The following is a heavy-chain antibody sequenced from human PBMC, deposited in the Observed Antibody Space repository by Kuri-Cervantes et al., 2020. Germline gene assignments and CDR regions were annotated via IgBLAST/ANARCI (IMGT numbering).Heavy chain of an antibody. V-gene: IGHV1-2*02. CDR2: INPNSGGT. D-gene: IGHD3-10*01. Sequence: GESLKISCKGSGYSFTSYWIGWVRQAPGQGLEWMGWINPNSGGTNYAQKFQGRVTMTRDTSISTAYMELSRLRSDDTAVYYCARVDGFGETTDYYYYYGMDVWGQGTTVTVSS. J-gene: IGHJ6*02. CDR1: GYSFTSYW. CDR3: ARVDGFGETTDYYYYYGMDV.